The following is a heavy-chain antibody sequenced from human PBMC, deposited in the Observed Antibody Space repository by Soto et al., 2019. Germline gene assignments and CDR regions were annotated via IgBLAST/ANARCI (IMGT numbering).Heavy chain of an antibody. CDR3: ARDKVTFGGVIVSSA. CDR2: ISGYNGNT. V-gene: IGHV1-18*01. Sequence: ASVKVSCKSSGYTFTNYGISCVRQAPGQGPEWMGWISGYNGNTKSVQKFQGRVTMTTDTSTSTAYMELRSLRSDDPAVYYCARDKVTFGGVIVSSAWGQGTLVTVSS. D-gene: IGHD3-16*02. CDR1: GYTFTNYG. J-gene: IGHJ5*02.